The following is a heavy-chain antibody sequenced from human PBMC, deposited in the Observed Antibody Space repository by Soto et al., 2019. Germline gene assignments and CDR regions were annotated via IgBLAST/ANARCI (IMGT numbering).Heavy chain of an antibody. Sequence: ASVKVSCKVSGYTLTELSMHWVRQAPGKGLEWMGGFDPEDGETIYAQKFQGRVTMTEDTSTDTAYMELSSLRSEDTAVYYCATFYCSGGSCYYDNWFDPWGQGTLVTVSS. V-gene: IGHV1-24*01. CDR2: FDPEDGET. CDR3: ATFYCSGGSCYYDNWFDP. D-gene: IGHD2-15*01. CDR1: GYTLTELS. J-gene: IGHJ5*02.